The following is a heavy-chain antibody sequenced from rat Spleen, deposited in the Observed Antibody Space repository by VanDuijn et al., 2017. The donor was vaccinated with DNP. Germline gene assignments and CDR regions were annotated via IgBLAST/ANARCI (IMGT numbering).Heavy chain of an antibody. D-gene: IGHD1-2*01. CDR1: GFTFSDYN. CDR2: ITYDGSKT. CDR3: ATEDYSSYIHNY. Sequence: EVHLVESGGGLVQPGRSLKLSCAASGFTFSDYNMAWVRQAPKKGLEWVATITYDGSKTYYRDSVKGRFTISRDNAKSTLYLQMDSLRSEDTATYYSATEDYSSYIHNYWGRGVMVTVSS. J-gene: IGHJ2*01. V-gene: IGHV5S10*01.